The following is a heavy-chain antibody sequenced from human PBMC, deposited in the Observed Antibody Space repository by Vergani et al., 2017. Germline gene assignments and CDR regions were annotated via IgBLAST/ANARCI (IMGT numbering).Heavy chain of an antibody. J-gene: IGHJ4*02. D-gene: IGHD1-26*01. CDR2: VKNTGDST. V-gene: IGHV3-23*01. CDR1: GFTFSSHA. Sequence: EVQLLQSEGAVVQPGGSLRLSCVASGFTFSSHAMSWVRQGHGQGLEWVSSVKNTGDSTHYADSVKGRFTISRDNSRNTLYLQLDSLRAEDTAVYYCAKDGSPIELNYYLDYWGQGTLVTVSS. CDR3: AKDGSPIELNYYLDY.